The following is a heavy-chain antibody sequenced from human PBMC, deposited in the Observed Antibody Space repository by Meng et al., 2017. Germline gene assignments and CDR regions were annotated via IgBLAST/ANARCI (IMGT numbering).Heavy chain of an antibody. J-gene: IGHJ4*02. CDR2: INPSGGST. V-gene: IGHV1-46*01. CDR3: ASLRYCSGGSCYDGDY. Sequence: SVNVSCKSSVYTFTSYYMHWVRQAPGKGLEWMGIINPSGGSTSYEQKFQGRVTVTRDRSTSTVNMELSSLRSEDTDVYDCASLRYCSGGSCYDGDYWGQGTLVTVSS. D-gene: IGHD2-15*01. CDR1: VYTFTSYY.